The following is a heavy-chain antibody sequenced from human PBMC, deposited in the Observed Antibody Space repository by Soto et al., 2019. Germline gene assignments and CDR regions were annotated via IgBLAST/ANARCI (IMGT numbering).Heavy chain of an antibody. CDR3: ARSRPLGYCSSTSCYLNWFDP. CDR1: GGTFSSYA. V-gene: IGHV1-69*06. J-gene: IGHJ5*02. CDR2: IIPIFGTA. Sequence: GASVKVSCKASGGTFSSYAISWVRQAPGQGLEWMGGIIPIFGTANYAQKFQGRVTITADKSTSTAYMELSSLRSEDTAVYYCARSRPLGYCSSTSCYLNWFDPWGQGTLVTVSS. D-gene: IGHD2-2*03.